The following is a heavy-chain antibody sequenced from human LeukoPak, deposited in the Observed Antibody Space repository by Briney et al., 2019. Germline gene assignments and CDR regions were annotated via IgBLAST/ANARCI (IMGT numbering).Heavy chain of an antibody. CDR1: GFTFSSYA. V-gene: IGHV3-23*01. Sequence: AGGSLRLSCAASGFTFSSYAMNWVRQAPGEGLEWVSVISGSGSTTYYADSVKGRFTISRDNSKNTLSLQMNSLRAEDTAVYYCATSFGPVIAAAGTGADWGQGTLVTVSS. D-gene: IGHD6-13*01. CDR2: ISGSGSTT. CDR3: ATSFGPVIAAAGTGAD. J-gene: IGHJ4*02.